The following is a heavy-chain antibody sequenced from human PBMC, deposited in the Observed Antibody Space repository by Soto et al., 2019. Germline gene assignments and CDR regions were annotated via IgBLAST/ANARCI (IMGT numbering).Heavy chain of an antibody. V-gene: IGHV4-59*08. Sequence: QVQLQESGPGLVKPSGTLSLTCTVSGGSISSDYWNWIRQPPGKGLEWIGYIHSGSTTYSASLRSRVTISVDTSKNQFSLKLSSVXAADXAVYFCARHDGSRSTDYWGQGTLVTVSS. D-gene: IGHD3-10*01. CDR3: ARHDGSRSTDY. J-gene: IGHJ4*02. CDR1: GGSISSDY. CDR2: IHSGST.